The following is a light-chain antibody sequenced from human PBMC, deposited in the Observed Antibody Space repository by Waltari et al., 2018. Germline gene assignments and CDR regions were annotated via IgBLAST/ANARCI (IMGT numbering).Light chain of an antibody. CDR1: SSNFGAGYD. V-gene: IGLV1-40*01. Sequence: QSVLTQPPSMSGAPGQKVTIPCTGGSSNFGAGYDVHWYQQFPGAAPKLLIFANTMRASGVPGRFSGSKSGTSASLAIAGLQSEDEAVYYCQSFDSSLSASVFGGGTKLTVL. CDR2: ANT. J-gene: IGLJ3*02. CDR3: QSFDSSLSASV.